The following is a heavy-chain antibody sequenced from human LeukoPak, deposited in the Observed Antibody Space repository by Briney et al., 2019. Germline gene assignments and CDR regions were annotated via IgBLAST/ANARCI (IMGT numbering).Heavy chain of an antibody. J-gene: IGHJ6*02. CDR2: ISGSGGST. V-gene: IGHV3-23*01. D-gene: IGHD1-26*01. CDR1: GFTFSSYA. CDR3: AKGVGATPRYYYGMDV. Sequence: GGSLRLSCAASGFTFSSYAMSWVRQAPGKGLEWVSAISGSGGSTYYADSVKGRFTISRDNSKNTLYLQMNSLRAGDTAVYYCAKGVGATPRYYYGMDVWGQGTTVTVSS.